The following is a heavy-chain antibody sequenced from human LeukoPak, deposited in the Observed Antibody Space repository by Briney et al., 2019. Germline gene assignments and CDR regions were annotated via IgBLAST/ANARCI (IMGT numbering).Heavy chain of an antibody. V-gene: IGHV3-7*01. D-gene: IGHD4-17*01. CDR3: ARDRDYGTFDY. J-gene: IGHJ4*02. CDR1: GFTFRSYW. Sequence: GGSLRLSCAASGFTFRSYWMSWVRQAPGKGLEWVANIKQVGSEKYYVDSVKGRFTISRDNAKNSLYLQMNTLRAEDTAAYFCARDRDYGTFDYWGQGTLVTVSS. CDR2: IKQVGSEK.